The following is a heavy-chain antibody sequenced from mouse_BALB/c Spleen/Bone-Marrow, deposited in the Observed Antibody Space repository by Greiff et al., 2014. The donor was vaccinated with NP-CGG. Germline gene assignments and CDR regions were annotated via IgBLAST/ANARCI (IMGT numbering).Heavy chain of an antibody. V-gene: IGHV2-6-5*01. J-gene: IGHJ1*01. CDR3: AKQYGNSDWYFDV. CDR2: IWGGGST. CDR1: GLSLNDYV. Sequence: VQLQQSGPGLVAPSQSLSITCTVSGLSLNDYVISWIRQPPGKGLEWLGIIWGGGSTYYNPALKSRLTISKDNSRSQVFLKMNSLQTDDTATYYCAKQYGNSDWYFDVWGAGTTVAVSS. D-gene: IGHD2-1*01.